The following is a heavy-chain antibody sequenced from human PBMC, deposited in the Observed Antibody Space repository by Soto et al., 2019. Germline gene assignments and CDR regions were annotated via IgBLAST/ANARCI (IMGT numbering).Heavy chain of an antibody. J-gene: IGHJ5*02. Sequence: WSWIRQPPGKGREWIGYIYHSGSTYYNPSLKSRVTISVDTSKNQFSLKLSSVTAADTAVYYCARALMIVATPAWFDPWGQGTLVTVSS. CDR3: ARALMIVATPAWFDP. CDR2: IYHSGST. V-gene: IGHV4-30-2*05. D-gene: IGHD3-22*01.